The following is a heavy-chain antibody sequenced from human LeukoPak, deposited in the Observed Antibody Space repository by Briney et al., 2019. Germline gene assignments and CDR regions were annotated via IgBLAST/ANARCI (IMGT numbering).Heavy chain of an antibody. V-gene: IGHV3-74*01. CDR1: GFTFSSYE. D-gene: IGHD1-26*01. Sequence: GGSLRLSCAASGFTFSSYEMNWVRQAPGKGLIWVSRIDGDESATYYGDSVKGRFTISRDNAKNTLYLQMNSLRAEDTAVYYCARRYYAIDYWGQGTLVTVSS. CDR2: IDGDESAT. CDR3: ARRYYAIDY. J-gene: IGHJ4*02.